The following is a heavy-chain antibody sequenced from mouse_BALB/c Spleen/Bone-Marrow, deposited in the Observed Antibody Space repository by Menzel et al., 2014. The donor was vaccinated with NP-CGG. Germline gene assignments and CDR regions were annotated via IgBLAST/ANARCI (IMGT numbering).Heavy chain of an antibody. Sequence: QLQQSGPELVKPGASVKISCKASGYSFTGYFMNWVMQSHGKSLEWIGRINPYNGDTFYNQKFKGKATLTVDKSSSTAHMELRSLASEDSAVYYCARSGYYGSSYFDYWGQGTTLTVSS. J-gene: IGHJ2*01. D-gene: IGHD1-1*01. CDR3: ARSGYYGSSYFDY. CDR1: GYSFTGYF. V-gene: IGHV1-20*02. CDR2: INPYNGDT.